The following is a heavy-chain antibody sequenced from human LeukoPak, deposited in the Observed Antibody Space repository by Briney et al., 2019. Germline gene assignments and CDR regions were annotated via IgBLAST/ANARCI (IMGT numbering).Heavy chain of an antibody. D-gene: IGHD3-16*02. CDR2: ISSSSSHI. CDR3: ARGPYDYVWGSYRWTNWFDP. CDR1: GFTFSSYS. J-gene: IGHJ5*02. V-gene: IGHV3-21*01. Sequence: GGSLRLSCVASGFTFSSYSMNWVRQAPGKGLEWVSSISSSSSHIYYADSVKGRFTISRDNAKNSLYLQMNSLRAEDTAVYYCARGPYDYVWGSYRWTNWFDPWGQGTLVTVSS.